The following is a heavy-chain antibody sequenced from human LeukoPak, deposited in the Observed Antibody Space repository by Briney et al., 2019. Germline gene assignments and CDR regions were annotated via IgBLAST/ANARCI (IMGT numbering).Heavy chain of an antibody. CDR1: GGSISSGSYY. CDR2: IYTSGST. CDR3: ARGSGPNHYYYYYYMDV. D-gene: IGHD3-3*01. Sequence: SQTLSLTCIVSGGSISSGSYYWSWIRQPAGQGLEWIGRIYTSGSTNYNPSLKSLATISVDTSKNQFSLKLSSVTAADTAVYYCARGSGPNHYYYYYYMDVWGKGTTVTVSS. J-gene: IGHJ6*03. V-gene: IGHV4-61*02.